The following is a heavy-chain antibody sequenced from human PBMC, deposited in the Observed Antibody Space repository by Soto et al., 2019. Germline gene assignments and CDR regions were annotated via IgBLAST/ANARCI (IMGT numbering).Heavy chain of an antibody. CDR2: IIPISGTA. CDR3: ARSQGSSTSLAIYYYYYYGMDV. Sequence: QVQLVQSGAEVKKPGSSVKVSCKASGGTFSSYAISWVRQAPGQGLEWMGGIIPISGTANYAQEFQGRVTITADESTSKAYMELSSLRSEDTAVYYCARSQGSSTSLAIYYYYYYGMDVWGQGTTVTVSS. J-gene: IGHJ6*02. V-gene: IGHV1-69*01. D-gene: IGHD2-2*01. CDR1: GGTFSSYA.